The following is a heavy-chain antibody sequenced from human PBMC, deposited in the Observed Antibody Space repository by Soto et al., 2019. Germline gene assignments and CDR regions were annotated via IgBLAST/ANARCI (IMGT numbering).Heavy chain of an antibody. CDR2: ILHSGET. D-gene: IGHD6-19*01. J-gene: IGHJ3*01. CDR1: GDSITNSRW. V-gene: IGHV4-4*02. CDR3: AYSTGWYRHDV. Sequence: QVQLQESGPGLVKPSGTLSLTCAVSGDSITNSRWWTWVRQPPGKGLEWIGDILHSGETNYNPSLKSPGFISGDKSQNQCSRRGSSVSAADTAVYYCAYSTGWYRHDVWGQGTLVTVSS.